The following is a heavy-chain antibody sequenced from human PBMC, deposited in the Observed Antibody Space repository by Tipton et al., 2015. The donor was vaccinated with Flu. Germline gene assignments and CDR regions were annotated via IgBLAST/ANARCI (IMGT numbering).Heavy chain of an antibody. Sequence: TLSLTCAVSAYFTSSDFFWGWIRQPPGKGLEWIGTISHSGDIDYNPSLKSRVTTSVDTSKKQFSLKLRSVTAADTAVYYCVGARNIYYFDYWGQGTLVTVSS. V-gene: IGHV4-38-2*01. J-gene: IGHJ4*02. D-gene: IGHD1-14*01. CDR2: ISHSGDI. CDR1: AYFTSSDFF. CDR3: VGARNIYYFDY.